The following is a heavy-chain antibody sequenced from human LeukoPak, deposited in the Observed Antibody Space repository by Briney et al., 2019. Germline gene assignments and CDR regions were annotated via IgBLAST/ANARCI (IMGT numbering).Heavy chain of an antibody. D-gene: IGHD3-22*01. CDR3: ASSGYYVYAFDI. V-gene: IGHV4-61*09. CDR2: IYTSGST. CDR1: GNSISSGSYY. Sequence: PSETLSLTCTVSGNSISSGSYYWSWIRQPAGKGLEWIGHIYTSGSTNYNPSLKGRVTISVDTSKNQFSLKLSSVTAADTAVYYCASSGYYVYAFDIWGQGTMVTVSS. J-gene: IGHJ3*02.